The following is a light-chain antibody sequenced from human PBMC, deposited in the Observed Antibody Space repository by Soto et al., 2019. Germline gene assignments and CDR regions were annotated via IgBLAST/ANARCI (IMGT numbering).Light chain of an antibody. CDR3: QTWGTGYVV. J-gene: IGLJ2*01. V-gene: IGLV4-69*01. Sequence: QLVLTQSPSASASLGASVKLTCTLSSGHIGYTIAWHQQQPEKGPRYLMKLNSDGSHRKVDGIPDRFSGSTSGSERYLIISSLQSEDEADYYCQTWGTGYVVFGGWTKLTVL. CDR1: SGHIGYT. CDR2: LNSDGSH.